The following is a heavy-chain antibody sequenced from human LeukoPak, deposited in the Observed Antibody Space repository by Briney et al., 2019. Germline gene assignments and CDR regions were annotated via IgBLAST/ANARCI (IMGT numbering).Heavy chain of an antibody. CDR1: GYSLSSGYY. D-gene: IGHD6-13*01. Sequence: SETLSLTCIVSGYSLSSGYYWGWIRQPPGKGLEWIGNIHHSGSTYYNPSLKSRVTISVDTSKNQLSLKLSSVTAADTAVYYCARVAAGIGFFQHWGQGTLVTVSS. CDR2: IHHSGST. J-gene: IGHJ1*01. CDR3: ARVAAGIGFFQH. V-gene: IGHV4-38-2*02.